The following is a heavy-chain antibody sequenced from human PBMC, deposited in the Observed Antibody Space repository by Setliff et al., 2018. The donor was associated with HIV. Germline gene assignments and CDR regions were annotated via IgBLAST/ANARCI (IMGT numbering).Heavy chain of an antibody. V-gene: IGHV1-2*02. CDR3: ARVDCSSTRCYAFDI. CDR2: INPHSGGT. D-gene: IGHD2-2*01. J-gene: IGHJ3*02. Sequence: GASVKVSCKASGYTFTGYHMHWVRQAPGQGLEWIGWINPHSGGTKYAQKFQGRVTMTRDTSISAAYMELSRLRSDDTAVYYCARVDCSSTRCYAFDIWGQGTMVTVSS. CDR1: GYTFTGYH.